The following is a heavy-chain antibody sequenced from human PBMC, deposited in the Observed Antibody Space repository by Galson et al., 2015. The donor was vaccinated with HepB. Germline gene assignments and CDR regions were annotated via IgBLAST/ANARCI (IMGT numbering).Heavy chain of an antibody. D-gene: IGHD2-2*01. Sequence: SLRLSCAASGFTFSRHWMSWVRQAPGKGLEWVANIRQDANEKFYVDSVRGRFTISRDNAKSSLYLYMDSLRAEDTAVYYCARDLFVVVGPAAGAFDIWGQGTMVIVSS. J-gene: IGHJ3*02. CDR3: ARDLFVVVGPAAGAFDI. CDR1: GFTFSRHW. CDR2: IRQDANEK. V-gene: IGHV3-7*03.